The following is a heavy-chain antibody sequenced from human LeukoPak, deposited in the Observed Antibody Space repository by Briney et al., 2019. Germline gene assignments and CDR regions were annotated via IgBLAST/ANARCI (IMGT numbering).Heavy chain of an antibody. V-gene: IGHV4-4*02. CDR1: SDSISSTNW. Sequence: PSGTLSLTCAVSSDSISSTNWWTWVRQPPGKGLEWIGEIYHSGSTNYNPSLRSRATISIDTSSNEFSLKLSSVTAADTAVYYCVSSGYNPRLYYYYLDVWGKGTTVTIFS. J-gene: IGHJ6*03. CDR3: VSSGYNPRLYYYYLDV. D-gene: IGHD3-22*01. CDR2: IYHSGST.